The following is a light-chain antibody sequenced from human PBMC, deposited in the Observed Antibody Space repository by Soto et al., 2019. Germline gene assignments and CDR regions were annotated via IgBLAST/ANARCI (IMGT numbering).Light chain of an antibody. CDR3: QQYTLYLET. Sequence: IQLTQSPSFLSASVGDRVTITCRASQGISSYLAWYQQKPGKAPKLLIYDASSLQSGVPARFSGSGSGTEFTLTISDLQPDDFATYYCQQYTLYLETFGQGTKVDI. V-gene: IGKV1-9*01. J-gene: IGKJ1*01. CDR2: DAS. CDR1: QGISSY.